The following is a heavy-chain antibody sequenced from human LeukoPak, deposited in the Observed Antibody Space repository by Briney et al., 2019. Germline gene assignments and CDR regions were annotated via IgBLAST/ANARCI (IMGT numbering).Heavy chain of an antibody. CDR3: AREGGAYCSSTSCYPGAFDI. D-gene: IGHD2-2*01. V-gene: IGHV3-30-3*01. Sequence: GGSLRLSCAASGFTFSSYAMHWVRQAPGKGLEWVAVISYDGSNKYYADSVKGRFTISRDNSKNTLYLQMNSLRAEDTAVYYCAREGGAYCSSTSCYPGAFDIWGQGTMVTVSS. J-gene: IGHJ3*02. CDR2: ISYDGSNK. CDR1: GFTFSSYA.